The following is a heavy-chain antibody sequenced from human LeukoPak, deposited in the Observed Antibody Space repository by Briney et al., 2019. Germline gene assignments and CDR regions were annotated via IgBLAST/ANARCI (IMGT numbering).Heavy chain of an antibody. CDR1: GYTFTSYG. D-gene: IGHD5-18*01. J-gene: IGHJ4*02. Sequence: ASVKVSCKASGYTFTSYGISWVRQAPGQGLEWMGWISAYNGNTNYAQKLQGRVTMTTDTSTSTAYMELRSLRSDDTAVYYCARVLLMRGIQLYQFDYWGQGTLVTVSS. CDR3: ARVLLMRGIQLYQFDY. V-gene: IGHV1-18*01. CDR2: ISAYNGNT.